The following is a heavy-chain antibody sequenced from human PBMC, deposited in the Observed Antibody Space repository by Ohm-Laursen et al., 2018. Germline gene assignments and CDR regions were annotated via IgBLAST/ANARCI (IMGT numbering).Heavy chain of an antibody. Sequence: AASVKVSCKASGYTFTGYYMHWVRQAPGQGLEWMGWINPNSGGTNYAQKFQGRVTMTRDTSISTAYMELSRLRSDDTAVYYCARGLFGVGYGMDVWGQGTTVTVSS. D-gene: IGHD3-3*01. CDR2: INPNSGGT. CDR1: GYTFTGYY. V-gene: IGHV1-2*02. CDR3: ARGLFGVGYGMDV. J-gene: IGHJ6*02.